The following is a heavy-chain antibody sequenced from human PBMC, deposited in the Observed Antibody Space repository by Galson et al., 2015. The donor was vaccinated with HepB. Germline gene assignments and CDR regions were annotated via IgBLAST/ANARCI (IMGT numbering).Heavy chain of an antibody. CDR2: ISGSGGST. J-gene: IGHJ6*02. D-gene: IGHD6-6*01. CDR3: AKDGFSSHQMGYDYGMDV. CDR1: GFTFSSYA. V-gene: IGHV3-23*01. Sequence: SLRLSCAASGFTFSSYAMSWVRQAPGKGLEWVSAISGSGGSTYYADSVKGRFTISRDNSKNTLYLQMNSLRAEDTAVYYCAKDGFSSHQMGYDYGMDVWGQGTTVIVSS.